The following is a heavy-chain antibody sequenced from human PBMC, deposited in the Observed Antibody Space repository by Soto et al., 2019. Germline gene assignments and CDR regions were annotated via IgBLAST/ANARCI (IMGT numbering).Heavy chain of an antibody. CDR1: GFTFSSYA. V-gene: IGHV3-23*01. CDR2: ISGSGGST. Sequence: QTGGSLRLSCAASGFTFSSYAMSWVRQAPGKGLEWVSAISGSGGSTYYADSVKGRFTISRGNSKNTLYLQMNSLRAEDTAVYYCAKDGPQGVATILFDYWGQGTLVTVSS. J-gene: IGHJ4*02. D-gene: IGHD5-12*01. CDR3: AKDGPQGVATILFDY.